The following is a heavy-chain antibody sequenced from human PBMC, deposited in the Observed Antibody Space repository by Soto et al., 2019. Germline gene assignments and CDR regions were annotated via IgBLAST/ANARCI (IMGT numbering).Heavy chain of an antibody. V-gene: IGHV4-38-2*02. CDR2: IYHSGST. J-gene: IGHJ5*02. CDR3: ARESALPNWFDP. Sequence: SETLSLTCAVSGYSISTGFNWGWIRQPPGKGLEWIGSIYHSGSTYYNLSLKSRVTISADTSKNQISLKLSSVTAADTAVYYCARESALPNWFDPWGQGTLVTVSS. D-gene: IGHD1-26*01. CDR1: GYSISTGFN.